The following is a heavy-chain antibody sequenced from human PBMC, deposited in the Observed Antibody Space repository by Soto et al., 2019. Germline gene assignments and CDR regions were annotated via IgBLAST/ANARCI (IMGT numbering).Heavy chain of an antibody. Sequence: EVQLVESGGGLVQPGGSLRLSCAASGFTFSSYSMNWVRQAPGKGLEWVSYISSSSTIYYADSVKGRFTISRDNAKNSLYLQMNSLRAEDTAVYYCARSLYGSVPFFDYWGQGTLVTVSS. CDR2: ISSSSTI. CDR1: GFTFSSYS. CDR3: ARSLYGSVPFFDY. J-gene: IGHJ4*02. V-gene: IGHV3-48*01. D-gene: IGHD3-10*01.